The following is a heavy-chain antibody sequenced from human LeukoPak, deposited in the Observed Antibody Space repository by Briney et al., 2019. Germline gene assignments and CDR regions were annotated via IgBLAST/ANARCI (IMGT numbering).Heavy chain of an antibody. CDR1: GFTFRTYW. D-gene: IGHD2-15*01. CDR2: IESDGSST. CDR3: AREGRYCSGGSCYSGGFDI. V-gene: IGHV3-74*01. Sequence: GGSLRLSCAASGFTFRTYWMNWVRQAPGKGLVWVSRIESDGSSTSYADSVKGRFTISRDNAANTLYLQMNSLRAEDTAVYYCAREGRYCSGGSCYSGGFDIWGQGTMVTVSS. J-gene: IGHJ3*02.